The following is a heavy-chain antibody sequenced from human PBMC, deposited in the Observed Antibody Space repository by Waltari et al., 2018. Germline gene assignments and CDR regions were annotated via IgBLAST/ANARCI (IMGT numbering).Heavy chain of an antibody. D-gene: IGHD2-15*01. CDR2: ASASGST. J-gene: IGHJ5*02. Sequence: QVHLKASGPALVKPSETLSLTCTVSGSSISVLYWSWIRQPAGKGLEWVGRASASGSTNYNPSLKSRITMAADTSRNQFSLTLTDVTAADTAMYYCVREKGGLGGWFDPWGQGIQVTVSS. CDR1: GSSISVLY. CDR3: VREKGGLGGWFDP. V-gene: IGHV4-4*07.